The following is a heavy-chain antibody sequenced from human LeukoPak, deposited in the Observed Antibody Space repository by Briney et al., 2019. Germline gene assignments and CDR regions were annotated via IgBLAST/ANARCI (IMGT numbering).Heavy chain of an antibody. CDR3: ARTGGLDSSGYDY. V-gene: IGHV4-34*01. J-gene: IGHJ4*02. D-gene: IGHD3-22*01. CDR1: GGSFSGYY. CDR2: INHSGST. Sequence: SETLSLTCAVYGGSFSGYYWSWIRQPPGKGLEWIGEINHSGSTNYNPSLKSRVTISADTSKNQFSLKLSSVTAADTAVYYCARTGGLDSSGYDYWGQGTLVTVSS.